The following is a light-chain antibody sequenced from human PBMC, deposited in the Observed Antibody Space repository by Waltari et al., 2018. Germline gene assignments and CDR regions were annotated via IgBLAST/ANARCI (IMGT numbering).Light chain of an antibody. CDR3: QQSYSSPYT. V-gene: IGKV1-39*01. CDR1: QSISSY. Sequence: DIQMTQSPSSLSASVVDRVVITCRASQSISSYLNWYRQETGKAPKLLIYKAANLQSGVPSRFSGSGSGTDFTLTIISLQPEDFATYYCQQSYSSPYTFGQGTKVEIK. J-gene: IGKJ2*01. CDR2: KAA.